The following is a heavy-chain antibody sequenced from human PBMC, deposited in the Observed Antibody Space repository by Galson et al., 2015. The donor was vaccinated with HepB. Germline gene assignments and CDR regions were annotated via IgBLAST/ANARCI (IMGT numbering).Heavy chain of an antibody. CDR3: AKDVSSLTTSPFDY. V-gene: IGHV3-49*04. D-gene: IGHD4-11*01. Sequence: SLRLSCAASGFTFGDYAMSWVRQAPGKGLEWVGFIRSKTYGGTTEYAASVKGRFTISRDDSKSIAYLQMNSLRAEDTAVYYCAKDVSSLTTSPFDYWGQGTLVTVSS. CDR2: IRSKTYGGTT. CDR1: GFTFGDYA. J-gene: IGHJ4*02.